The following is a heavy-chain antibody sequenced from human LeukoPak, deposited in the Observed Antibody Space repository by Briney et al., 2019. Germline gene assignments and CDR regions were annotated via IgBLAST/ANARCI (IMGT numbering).Heavy chain of an antibody. V-gene: IGHV1-69*04. CDR3: ARRHYYDSSEKTRYGMDV. Sequence: SVKVSCKASGGTFSSYATSWVRQAPGQGLEWMGRIIPILGIANYAQKFQGRVTITADKSTSTAYMELSSLRSEDTAVYYCARRHYYDSSEKTRYGMDVWGQGTTVTVSS. D-gene: IGHD3-22*01. J-gene: IGHJ6*02. CDR1: GGTFSSYA. CDR2: IIPILGIA.